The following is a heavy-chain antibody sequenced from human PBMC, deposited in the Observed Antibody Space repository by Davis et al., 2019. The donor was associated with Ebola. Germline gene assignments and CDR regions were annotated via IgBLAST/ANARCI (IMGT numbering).Heavy chain of an antibody. V-gene: IGHV3-30*03. CDR3: ARYQGYDSTLVYYYYGMDV. CDR2: ISYDGSNK. CDR1: GFTFSSYG. Sequence: PGGSLRLSCAASGFTFSSYGMHWVRQAPGKGLEWVAVISYDGSNKYYADSVKGRFTISRHNSKNTLYLQMNSLRAEDTAVYYCARYQGYDSTLVYYYYGMDVWGQGTTVTVSS. J-gene: IGHJ6*02. D-gene: IGHD3-22*01.